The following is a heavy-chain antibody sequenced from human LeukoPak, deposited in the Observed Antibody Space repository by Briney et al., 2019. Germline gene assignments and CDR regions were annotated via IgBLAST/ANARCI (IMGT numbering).Heavy chain of an antibody. V-gene: IGHV4-4*07. CDR3: AGYREYWDWHFDL. CDR2: IYTSGST. Sequence: SETLSLTCTVSGGSISSYYWSWIRQPAGKGLEWIGRIYTSGSTNYNPSLKSRVTISIDTSKNQFSLKLTSVTAADTAVYYCAGYREYWDWHFDLWGRGAPVTVSP. D-gene: IGHD2-8*02. J-gene: IGHJ2*01. CDR1: GGSISSYY.